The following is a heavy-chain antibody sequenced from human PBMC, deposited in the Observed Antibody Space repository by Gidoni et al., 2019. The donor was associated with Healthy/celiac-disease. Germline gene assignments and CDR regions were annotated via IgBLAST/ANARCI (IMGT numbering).Heavy chain of an antibody. CDR2: ISGSGGST. D-gene: IGHD4-17*01. Sequence: EVQLLESGGGLVQPGGSLRLSCAASGFPFSSYAMGGVRQAPGKGLEWVSAISGSGGSTYYADSVKGRFTISRDNSKNTLDLQMNSLRAEDTAVYYCAKDRDGDYGGFDYWGQGTLVTVSS. CDR1: GFPFSSYA. J-gene: IGHJ4*02. CDR3: AKDRDGDYGGFDY. V-gene: IGHV3-23*01.